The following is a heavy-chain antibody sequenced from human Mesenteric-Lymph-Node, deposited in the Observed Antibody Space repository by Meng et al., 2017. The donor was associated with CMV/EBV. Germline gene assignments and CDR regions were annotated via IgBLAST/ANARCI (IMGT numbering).Heavy chain of an antibody. V-gene: IGHV4-39*01. CDR2: IHYTGTT. J-gene: IGHJ5*02. Sequence: SETLSLTCTVSGGSISSGHYYWAWIRRPPGRGLEWIGTIHYTGTTYYNPSLESRVTMSVDTSRNQFSLKLTSATAADTSVYYCVRPVYHYDSGAYYDNWFDLWGQGTLVTVSS. CDR1: GGSISSGHYY. CDR3: VRPVYHYDSGAYYDNWFDL. D-gene: IGHD3-22*01.